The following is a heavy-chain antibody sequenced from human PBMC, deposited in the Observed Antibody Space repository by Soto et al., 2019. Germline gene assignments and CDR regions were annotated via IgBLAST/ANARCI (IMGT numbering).Heavy chain of an antibody. CDR2: ISYDGSNK. CDR1: GFTFSSYG. CDR3: AKEITIFGVVIGYYYYYGMDV. J-gene: IGHJ6*02. Sequence: GGSLRLSCAASGFTFSSYGMHWVRQAPGKGLEWVAVISYDGSNKYYADSVKGRFTISRDNSKNTLYLQMNSLRAEDTAAYYCAKEITIFGVVIGYYYYYGMDVWGQGTTVTVSS. V-gene: IGHV3-30*18. D-gene: IGHD3-3*01.